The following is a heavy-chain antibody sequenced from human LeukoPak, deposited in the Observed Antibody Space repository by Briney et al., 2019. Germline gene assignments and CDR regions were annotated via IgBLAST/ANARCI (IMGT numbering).Heavy chain of an antibody. CDR2: IYHSGST. Sequence: SETLSLTCAVSGGSISSSNWWSWVRQPPGKGLEWIGEIYHSGSTNYNPSLKSRVTISVDKSKNQFSLKLSSVTAADTAVYYCARDTITMVRGVPLGYYYYMDVWGKGTTVTVSS. CDR3: ARDTITMVRGVPLGYYYYMDV. D-gene: IGHD3-10*01. J-gene: IGHJ6*03. V-gene: IGHV4-4*02. CDR1: GGSISSSNW.